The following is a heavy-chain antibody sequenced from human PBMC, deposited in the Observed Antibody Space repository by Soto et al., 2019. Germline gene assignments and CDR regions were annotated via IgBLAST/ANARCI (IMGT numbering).Heavy chain of an antibody. Sequence: AASVKVSCKASGGTFSSYAISWVRQAPGQGLEWMGGIIPIFGTANYAQKFQGRVTITADKSTSTAYMELSSLRSEDTAVYYCARQKFFGVVIWSVWGGMDVWGQGTTVTVSS. CDR2: IIPIFGTA. J-gene: IGHJ6*02. V-gene: IGHV1-69*06. CDR3: ARQKFFGVVIWSVWGGMDV. D-gene: IGHD3-3*01. CDR1: GGTFSSYA.